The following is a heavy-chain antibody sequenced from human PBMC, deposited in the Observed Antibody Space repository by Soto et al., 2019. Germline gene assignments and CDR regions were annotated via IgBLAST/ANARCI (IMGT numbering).Heavy chain of an antibody. J-gene: IGHJ6*02. D-gene: IGHD6-13*01. Sequence: GASVKVSCKASGYTFTGYYMHWVRQAPGQGLEWMGWINPNSSGTNYAQKFQGRVTMTRDTSISTAYMELSRLRSDDTAVYYCARVGIAAAGTDRYYYYGMDVWGQGTTVTVSS. CDR3: ARVGIAAAGTDRYYYYGMDV. CDR1: GYTFTGYY. CDR2: INPNSSGT. V-gene: IGHV1-2*02.